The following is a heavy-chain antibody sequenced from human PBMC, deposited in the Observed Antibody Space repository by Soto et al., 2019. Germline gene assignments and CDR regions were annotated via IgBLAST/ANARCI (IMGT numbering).Heavy chain of an antibody. J-gene: IGHJ6*02. CDR3: ARDFFPILTGYYIAYCCGMDV. CDR1: GYTFTGYY. CDR2: INPNSGGT. Sequence: ASVKVSCKASGYTFTGYYMHWVRQAPGQGLEWMGWINPNSGGTNYAQKFQGRVTMTRDTSISTAYMELSRLRSDDTAVYYCARDFFPILTGYYIAYCCGMDVWGQGTTVTVSS. V-gene: IGHV1-2*02. D-gene: IGHD3-9*01.